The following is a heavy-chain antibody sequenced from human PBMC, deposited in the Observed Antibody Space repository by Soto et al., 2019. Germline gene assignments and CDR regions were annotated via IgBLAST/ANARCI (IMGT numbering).Heavy chain of an antibody. V-gene: IGHV1-3*01. D-gene: IGHD4-4*01. CDR3: ARGAVTTVTTSIMDV. CDR2: INAANGNI. Sequence: QVQLVQSGAEVKKPGASVKVSCKASGYTFTTYTMHWVRQAPGQRLEWMGWINAANGNIKYLQKFQGRVSITRDTSASTAYMELSSLRSEDTAVYYCARGAVTTVTTSIMDVWGQGTMVTVSS. CDR1: GYTFTTYT. J-gene: IGHJ6*02.